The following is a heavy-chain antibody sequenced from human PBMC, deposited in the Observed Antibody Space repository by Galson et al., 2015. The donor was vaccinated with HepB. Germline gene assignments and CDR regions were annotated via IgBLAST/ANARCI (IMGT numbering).Heavy chain of an antibody. CDR3: ATAPSGDEGAFDI. J-gene: IGHJ3*02. CDR2: FDPEDGET. V-gene: IGHV1-24*01. Sequence: SVKVSCKVSGYTLTELSMHWVRQAPGKGLEWMGGFDPEDGETIYAQKFQGRVTMTEDTSTDTAYMELSSLRSEDTAVYYCATAPSGDEGAFDIWGQGTMVTVSS. CDR1: GYTLTELS. D-gene: IGHD7-27*01.